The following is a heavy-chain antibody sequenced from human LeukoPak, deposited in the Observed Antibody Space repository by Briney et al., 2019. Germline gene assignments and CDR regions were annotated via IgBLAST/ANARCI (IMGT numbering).Heavy chain of an antibody. CDR1: GFTFSSYG. D-gene: IGHD5-12*01. CDR2: ISGSVVTT. V-gene: IGHV3-23*01. J-gene: IGHJ3*02. Sequence: GGTLRLSCAASGFTFSSYGMSWVRQAPGKGLEWVSAISGSVVTTYYADSVKGRFTISRDNAKNSLYLQMNSLRAEDTAVYYCAKNIVVSDYDAFDIWGQGTMVTVSS. CDR3: AKNIVVSDYDAFDI.